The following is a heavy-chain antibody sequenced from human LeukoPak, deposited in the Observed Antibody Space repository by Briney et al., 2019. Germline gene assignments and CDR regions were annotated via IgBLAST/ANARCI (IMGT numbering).Heavy chain of an antibody. CDR2: IYPGDSHT. D-gene: IGHD2-2*02. Sequence: GESLKISCKGSGYSFPNYWIGWVRQMPGKGLECMVIIYPGDSHTRYSPSFQDQVTISVDKSISTAYLQWSSLKASDTAMYYCARGPYAYTSSATLGSYNWFDPWGQGNLVTVSS. J-gene: IGHJ5*02. CDR3: ARGPYAYTSSATLGSYNWFDP. V-gene: IGHV5-51*01. CDR1: GYSFPNYW.